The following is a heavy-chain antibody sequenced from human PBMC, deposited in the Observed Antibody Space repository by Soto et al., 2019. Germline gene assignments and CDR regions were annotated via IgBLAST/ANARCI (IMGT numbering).Heavy chain of an antibody. CDR3: AGPWNKQ. CDR2: MNPNSGKA. J-gene: IGHJ4*02. Sequence: QVQLVQSGAEVKKPGASVKVSCKASGYTFTSYDINWLRQDTGQGLEWMGWMNPNSGKAGYAQKLQGRVTMTRDTSISTAYMELSSLRDEDTAVYYCAGPWNKQWGQGTPVTVSS. D-gene: IGHD1-1*01. CDR1: GYTFTSYD. V-gene: IGHV1-8*01.